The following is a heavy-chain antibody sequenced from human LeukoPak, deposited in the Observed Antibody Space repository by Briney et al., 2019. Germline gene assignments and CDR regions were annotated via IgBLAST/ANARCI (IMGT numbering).Heavy chain of an antibody. J-gene: IGHJ5*02. CDR3: ARHLRRGVVRGLNWFDP. D-gene: IGHD3-10*01. V-gene: IGHV4-38-2*01. CDR1: GYAIRSGFY. CDR2: IYHSGST. Sequence: SETLSLTCGVSGYAIRSGFYWGWIRQPPGKGLEWIGSIYHSGSTYYNPSLKSRVTISVDTSENQFSLKVTSVTAADTAVYYCARHLRRGVVRGLNWFDPWGQGTLVTVSS.